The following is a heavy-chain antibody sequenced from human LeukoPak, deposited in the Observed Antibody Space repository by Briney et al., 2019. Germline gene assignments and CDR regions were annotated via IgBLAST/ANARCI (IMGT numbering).Heavy chain of an antibody. J-gene: IGHJ4*02. Sequence: ASVKVSCKASGYTFTNYYMHWVRQAPGQGLEWMGLIHPSGGSTDYAQKFQGRVTMTGDTSTDTAYMELRGLRPEDTAVYYCATADKWEPLDYWGQGTLVTVSS. D-gene: IGHD1-26*01. CDR2: IHPSGGST. CDR3: ATADKWEPLDY. V-gene: IGHV1-46*01. CDR1: GYTFTNYY.